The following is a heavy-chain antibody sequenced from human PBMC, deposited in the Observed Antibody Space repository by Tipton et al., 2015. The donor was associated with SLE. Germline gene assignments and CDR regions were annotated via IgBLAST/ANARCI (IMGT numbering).Heavy chain of an antibody. J-gene: IGHJ3*02. CDR1: GGSISSHY. D-gene: IGHD4-17*01. V-gene: IGHV4-59*11. CDR2: IYYSGST. CDR3: ARERDYGDNHAFDI. Sequence: TLSLTCTVSGGSISSHYWSWIRQPPGKGLEWIGYIYYSGSTNYNPSLKSRVTISVDTSKNQFSLKLSSVTAADTAVYYCARERDYGDNHAFDIWGQGTMVTVSS.